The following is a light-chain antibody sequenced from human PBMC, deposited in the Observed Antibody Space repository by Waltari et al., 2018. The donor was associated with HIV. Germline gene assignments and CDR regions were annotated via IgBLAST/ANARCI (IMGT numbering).Light chain of an antibody. CDR3: YSYAGSLL. CDR2: HVS. Sequence: QSALTQPRSVSGSPGQSVTISGTGSRSDVGGYNYVSWYQQHPTKSPKLIIYHVSQWPSGVPERVFGSKSGNRASLTTSGLQAEDEADYYCYSYAGSLLFGGGTKLTVL. CDR1: RSDVGGYNY. J-gene: IGLJ2*01. V-gene: IGLV2-11*01.